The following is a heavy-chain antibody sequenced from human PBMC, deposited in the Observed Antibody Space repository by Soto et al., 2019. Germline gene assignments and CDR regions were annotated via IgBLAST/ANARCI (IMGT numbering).Heavy chain of an antibody. CDR2: TYYRSKWYN. D-gene: IGHD6-19*01. CDR3: ARDLEVVVAGYYYYGMDV. J-gene: IGHJ6*02. V-gene: IGHV6-1*01. Sequence: PSQTLSLTCAISGDSVSSNSAAWNWIRRSPSRGLEWLGRTYYRSKWYNDYAVSVKSRITINPDTSKNQFSLQLNSVTPEDTAVYYCARDLEVVVAGYYYYGMDVWGQGTTVTVSS. CDR1: GDSVSSNSAA.